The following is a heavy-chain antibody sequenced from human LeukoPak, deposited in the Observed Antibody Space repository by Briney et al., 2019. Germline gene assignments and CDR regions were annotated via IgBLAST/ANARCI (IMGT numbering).Heavy chain of an antibody. CDR1: GVSVTSYY. CDR3: ARKAFTMVRGVFDAFDI. V-gene: IGHV4-59*08. Sequence: SETLSLTCTVSGVSVTSYYWSWIRQPPGKGLEWIGYISYSGSTNYNPSLKSRVTISVDTSKNQFSLKPSSVTAADTAVYYCARKAFTMVRGVFDAFDIWGQGTMVTVSS. CDR2: ISYSGST. J-gene: IGHJ3*02. D-gene: IGHD3-10*01.